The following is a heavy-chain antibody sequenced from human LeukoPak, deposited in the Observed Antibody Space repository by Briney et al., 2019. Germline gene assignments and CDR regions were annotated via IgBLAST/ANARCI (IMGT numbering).Heavy chain of an antibody. J-gene: IGHJ5*02. Sequence: GGSLRLSCAASGFTFSSNYMSWVRQAPGKGLEWVSVIYSGGSTYYADSVKGRFTISRDNSKNTLYLQMNSLRAEDTAVYYCARGNEDSSGSYWFDPWGQGTLVTVSS. V-gene: IGHV3-53*01. CDR3: ARGNEDSSGSYWFDP. CDR1: GFTFSSNY. D-gene: IGHD6-19*01. CDR2: IYSGGST.